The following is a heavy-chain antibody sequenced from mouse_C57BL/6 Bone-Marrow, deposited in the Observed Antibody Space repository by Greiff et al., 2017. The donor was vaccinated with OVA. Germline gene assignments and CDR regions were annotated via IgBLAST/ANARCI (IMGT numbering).Heavy chain of an antibody. CDR2: ISSGGEYI. CDR1: GFTFSSYA. D-gene: IGHD2-14*01. CDR3: TRPYYRYWYFDV. Sequence: EVKLVESGEGLVKPGGSLKLSCAASGFTFSSYAMSWVRQTPEKRLEWVAYISSGGEYIYYADTVKGRFTISRDNARNTLYLQMSSLKSEDTAMYYCTRPYYRYWYFDVWGTGTTVTVSS. V-gene: IGHV5-9-1*02. J-gene: IGHJ1*03.